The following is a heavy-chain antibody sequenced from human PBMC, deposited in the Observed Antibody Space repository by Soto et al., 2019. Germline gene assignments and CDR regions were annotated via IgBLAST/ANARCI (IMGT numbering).Heavy chain of an antibody. J-gene: IGHJ4*02. D-gene: IGHD3-22*01. V-gene: IGHV5-10-1*01. CDR3: ARQIYDSDTGPNFQYYFDS. CDR1: GYSFAGYW. Sequence: GESLKISCKGSGYSFAGYWITWVRQKPGKGFEWMGRIDPSDSQTYYSPSFRGHVTISVTKSITTVFLQWSSLRASDTAMYYCARQIYDSDTGPNFQYYFDSWGQGTPVTVSS. CDR2: IDPSDSQT.